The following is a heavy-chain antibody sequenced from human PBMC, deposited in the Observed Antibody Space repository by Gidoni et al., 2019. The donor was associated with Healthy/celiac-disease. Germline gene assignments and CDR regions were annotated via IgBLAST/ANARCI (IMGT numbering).Heavy chain of an antibody. CDR2: ISGSGGST. Sequence: EVQLLESGGGLVQPGGSLRLSCAASGFTFRSYSMSLVRQAPGKGLEWVSAISGSGGSTYYADSVKGRFTISRDNSKNTLYLQMNSLRAEDTAVYYCAKDAMVRGVAYFDYWGQGTLVTVSS. CDR1: GFTFRSYS. J-gene: IGHJ4*02. CDR3: AKDAMVRGVAYFDY. V-gene: IGHV3-23*01. D-gene: IGHD3-10*01.